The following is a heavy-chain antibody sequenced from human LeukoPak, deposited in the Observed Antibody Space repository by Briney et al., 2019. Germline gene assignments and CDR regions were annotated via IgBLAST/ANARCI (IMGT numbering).Heavy chain of an antibody. Sequence: PGGSLRLSYAASGFTFNFTFSDYYMTWIRQAPGKVLGWVSYISSSGSAIYYADSVKGRFTISRNNAKNSLYLQMNSLRAEDTAVYYCARVGRNYFDYWGQGTLVTVSS. CDR3: ARVGRNYFDY. V-gene: IGHV3-11*04. J-gene: IGHJ4*02. CDR1: GFTFNFTFSDYY. CDR2: ISSSGSAI. D-gene: IGHD3-10*01.